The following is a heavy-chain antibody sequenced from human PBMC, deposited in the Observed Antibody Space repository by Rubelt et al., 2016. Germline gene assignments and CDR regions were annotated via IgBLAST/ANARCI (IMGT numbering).Heavy chain of an antibody. Sequence: QVQLVESGGGVVQPGRSLRLSCAASGFTFSSYAMHWVRQAPGKGLEWVAVISYDGSNKYYADSVKGRFPISRDNSKNTLYLQMNSLRAEDTAVDYCARGRADTAMGAVYYYYGMDVWGQGTTVTVSS. D-gene: IGHD5-18*01. CDR1: GFTFSSYA. V-gene: IGHV3-30*04. CDR2: ISYDGSNK. CDR3: ARGRADTAMGAVYYYYGMDV. J-gene: IGHJ6*02.